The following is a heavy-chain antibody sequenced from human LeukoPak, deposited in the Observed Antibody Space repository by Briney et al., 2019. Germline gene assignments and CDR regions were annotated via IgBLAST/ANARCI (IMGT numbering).Heavy chain of an antibody. CDR2: ISGSGGST. CDR3: ASWGEGALDN. D-gene: IGHD1-26*01. J-gene: IGHJ4*02. CDR1: GFTFSSYG. Sequence: GGTLRLSCAASGFTFSSYGMSWVRHAPGKGLEWVSAISGSGGSTYYANSVKGRFTISRDNAKKSLYLQMNSLRVEDTGVYYCASWGEGALDNWGQGTLVTVSS. V-gene: IGHV3-23*01.